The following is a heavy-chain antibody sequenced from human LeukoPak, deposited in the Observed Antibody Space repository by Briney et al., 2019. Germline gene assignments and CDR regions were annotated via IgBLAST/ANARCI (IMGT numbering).Heavy chain of an antibody. CDR2: IWYDGTNK. CDR3: ARGRDSSSRYVEGGLGSFDY. J-gene: IGHJ4*02. CDR1: GFTFSTYG. D-gene: IGHD6-13*01. Sequence: GGSLRLSCAASGFTFSTYGMHWVRQAPGKGLEWVAVIWYDGTNKYYSDSVKGRFTISRDNSKNTLYLQMNSLRAEDTAVYYCARGRDSSSRYVEGGLGSFDYWGQGTLVTVSS. V-gene: IGHV3-33*01.